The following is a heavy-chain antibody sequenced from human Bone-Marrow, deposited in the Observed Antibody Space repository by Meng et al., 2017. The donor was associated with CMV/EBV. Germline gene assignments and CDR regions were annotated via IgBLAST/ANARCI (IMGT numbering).Heavy chain of an antibody. CDR3: ARDGAGTYFDC. CDR1: GASVSSYS. Sequence: QVQLQESGPGLVKHSETLSLTCTVSGASVSSYSWSWVRQTPEKGLEWIGFISYNGDTNYNPSLKSRVTISVDSSKNQFSLKVSSVTAADTAVYFCARDGAGTYFDCWGQGTLVTVSS. D-gene: IGHD4/OR15-4a*01. V-gene: IGHV4-59*02. J-gene: IGHJ4*02. CDR2: ISYNGDT.